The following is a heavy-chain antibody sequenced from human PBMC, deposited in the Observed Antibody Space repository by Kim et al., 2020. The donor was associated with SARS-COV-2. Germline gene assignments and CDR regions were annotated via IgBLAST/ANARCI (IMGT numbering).Heavy chain of an antibody. CDR3: AKGVSDYYYGSGRPNNWFDP. CDR1: GFTFSSYA. V-gene: IGHV3-23*01. CDR2: ISGSGGST. J-gene: IGHJ5*02. D-gene: IGHD3-10*01. Sequence: GGSLRLSCAASGFTFSSYAMSWVRQAPGKGLEWVSAISGSGGSTYYADSVKGRFTISRDNSKNTLYLQMNSLRAEDTAVYYCAKGVSDYYYGSGRPNNWFDPWGQGTLVTVSS.